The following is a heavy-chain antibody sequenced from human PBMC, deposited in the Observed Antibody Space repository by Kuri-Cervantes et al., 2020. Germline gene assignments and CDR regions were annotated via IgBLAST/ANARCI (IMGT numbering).Heavy chain of an antibody. J-gene: IGHJ4*02. D-gene: IGHD6-19*01. CDR3: ARDRIAVAGYFDY. V-gene: IGHV1-69*04. CDR1: GGTFSSHT. Sequence: SVKVSCKASGGTFSSHTISWVRQAPGQGLEWMGRIIPILGIANYAQKFQGRVTITADKSTSTAYMELSSLRSEDTAVYYCARDRIAVAGYFDYWGQGTLVTVSS. CDR2: IIPILGIA.